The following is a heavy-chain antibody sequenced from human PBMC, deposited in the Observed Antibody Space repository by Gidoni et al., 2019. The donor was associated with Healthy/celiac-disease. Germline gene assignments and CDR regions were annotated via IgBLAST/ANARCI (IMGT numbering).Heavy chain of an antibody. CDR3: AREKGYYYDSSGYYKGALDY. D-gene: IGHD3-22*01. J-gene: IGHJ4*02. V-gene: IGHV1-18*01. CDR2: ISAYNGNT. CDR1: GYTFTSYG. Sequence: QVQLVQSGAEVKKHGASVKVSCKASGYTFTSYGSSWVRQAPGQGLEWMGWISAYNGNTNYAQKLQGRVTMTTDTSTSTAYMELRSLRSDDTAVYYCAREKGYYYDSSGYYKGALDYWGQGTLVTVSS.